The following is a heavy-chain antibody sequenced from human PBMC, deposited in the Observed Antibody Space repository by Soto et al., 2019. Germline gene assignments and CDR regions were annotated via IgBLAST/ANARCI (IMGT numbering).Heavy chain of an antibody. D-gene: IGHD6-19*01. Sequence: GSSVIVPCKESGYTFTSYYMHWVRQAPGQGLEWMGIINTSGGSTSYAQKFQGRVTMNRDTSASKVYMELSSLRSEDTAVYYCAREVAVAGKEKSYYYYYYGMDVR. V-gene: IGHV1-46*01. CDR1: GYTFTSYY. CDR2: INTSGGST. J-gene: IGHJ6*01. CDR3: AREVAVAGKEKSYYYYYYGMDV.